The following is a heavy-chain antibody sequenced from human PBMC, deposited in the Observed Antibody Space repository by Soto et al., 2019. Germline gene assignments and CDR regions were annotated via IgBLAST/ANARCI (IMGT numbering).Heavy chain of an antibody. CDR2: ISSSSSYI. Sequence: PGGSLRLSCAACGFTFSSYSMNWVRQAPGKGLEWVSSISSSSSYIYYADSVKGRFTISRDNAKNSLYLQMNSLRADDTAVYYCATDRSAYSNPPGMDVWRQGTTVTVSS. J-gene: IGHJ6*02. D-gene: IGHD4-4*01. V-gene: IGHV3-21*01. CDR1: GFTFSSYS. CDR3: ATDRSAYSNPPGMDV.